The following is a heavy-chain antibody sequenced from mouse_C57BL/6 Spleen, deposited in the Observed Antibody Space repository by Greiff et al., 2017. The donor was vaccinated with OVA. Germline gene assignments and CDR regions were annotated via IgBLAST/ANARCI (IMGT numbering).Heavy chain of an antibody. CDR3: AITTVVAN. D-gene: IGHD1-1*01. CDR1: GYAFSSSW. CDR2: IYPGDGDT. J-gene: IGHJ2*01. Sequence: QVQLQQSGPELVKPGASVKISCKASGYAFSSSWMNWVKQRPGKGLEWIGRIYPGDGDTNYNGKFKGKATLTADKSSSTAYMQLSSLTSEDSAVYFCAITTVVANWGQGTTLTVSS. V-gene: IGHV1-82*01.